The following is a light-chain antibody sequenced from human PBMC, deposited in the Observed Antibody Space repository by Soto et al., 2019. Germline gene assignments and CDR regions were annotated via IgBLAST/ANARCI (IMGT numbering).Light chain of an antibody. CDR2: DAS. CDR3: QQYGSMPIT. J-gene: IGKJ5*01. V-gene: IGKV3-20*01. Sequence: ELVMTQSPATLSVSPGARATLSCRASQSVSSNLAWYQQKPGQSPRLLIYDASSRATGIPDRFSVSVSGADLTITLCRLEPEDGEIYDGQQYGSMPITFGQGTRLEIK. CDR1: QSVSSN.